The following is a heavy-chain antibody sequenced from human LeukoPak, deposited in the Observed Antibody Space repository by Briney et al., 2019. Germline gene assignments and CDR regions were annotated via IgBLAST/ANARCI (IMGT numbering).Heavy chain of an antibody. Sequence: PGGSLRLSCAASGFTFSSYAMSWVRQAPGKGLVWVSRINRDGTIVNYADSVKGRFTISRDNAKDTLYVQMNSLRGEDTAVYYCVRGASWATGSTDYWGQGTLVTVSS. CDR3: VRGASWATGSTDY. J-gene: IGHJ4*02. CDR1: GFTFSSYA. V-gene: IGHV3-74*01. CDR2: INRDGTIV. D-gene: IGHD5/OR15-5a*01.